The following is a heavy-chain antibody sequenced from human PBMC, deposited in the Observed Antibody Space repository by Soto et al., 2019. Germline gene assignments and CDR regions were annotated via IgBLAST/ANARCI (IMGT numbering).Heavy chain of an antibody. CDR3: ARDGPIAARPSGWFDP. J-gene: IGHJ5*02. V-gene: IGHV3-7*01. Sequence: GGSLRLSCAASGFTVSSYWMSWVRQAPGKGLEWVANIKQDGSEKYYVDSVKGRFTISRDNAKNSLYLQMNSLRAEDTAVYYCARDGPIAARPSGWFDPWGQGTLVTVSS. CDR2: IKQDGSEK. CDR1: GFTVSSYW. D-gene: IGHD6-6*01.